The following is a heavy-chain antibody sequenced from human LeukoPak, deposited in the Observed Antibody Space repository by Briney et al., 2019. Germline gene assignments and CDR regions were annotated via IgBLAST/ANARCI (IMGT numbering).Heavy chain of an antibody. Sequence: PGGSLRLSCAASGFTFSFYSMNWVRQAPGKGLQWVSSISSSSDYIYYADSMKGRFTISRDNAKNSLYLQMNSLRAEDTAVYYCARGPSGYHNTGGQGTLVTVSS. CDR2: ISSSSDYI. CDR1: GFTFSFYS. V-gene: IGHV3-21*01. J-gene: IGHJ4*02. D-gene: IGHD5-12*01. CDR3: ARGPSGYHNT.